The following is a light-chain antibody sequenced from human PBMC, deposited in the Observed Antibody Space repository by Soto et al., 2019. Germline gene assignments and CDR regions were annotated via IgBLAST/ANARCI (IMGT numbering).Light chain of an antibody. CDR2: DVR. CDR1: DIGSKN. J-gene: IGLJ2*01. V-gene: IGLV3-21*02. Sequence: SYELTQPPSVSVAPGQTARITCGGNDIGSKNMHWYQQKPGQAPELVVYDVRDRPSGIPERFSGSNSGNTATLTISRVEDGDEAAYYCQVWDSSSDHSVVFGGGTKLTVL. CDR3: QVWDSSSDHSVV.